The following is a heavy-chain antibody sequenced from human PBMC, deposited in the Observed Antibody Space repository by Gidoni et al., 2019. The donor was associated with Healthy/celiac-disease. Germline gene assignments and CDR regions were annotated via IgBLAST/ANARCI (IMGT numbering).Heavy chain of an antibody. D-gene: IGHD3-22*01. V-gene: IGHV4-34*01. CDR2: INHSGST. J-gene: IGHJ4*02. CDR1: GGSFSGYY. Sequence: QVQLQQWGAGLLKPSETLSLTCAVYGGSFSGYYWSWIRQPPGKGLEWIGEINHSGSTNYNPSLKSRVTISVDTSKNQFSLKLSSVTAADTAVYYCARRAITMIVVVKYYFDYWGQGTLVTVSS. CDR3: ARRAITMIVVVKYYFDY.